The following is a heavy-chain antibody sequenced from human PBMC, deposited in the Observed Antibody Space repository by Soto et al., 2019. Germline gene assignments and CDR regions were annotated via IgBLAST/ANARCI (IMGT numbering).Heavy chain of an antibody. Sequence: GGSLRLSCAASGFTFSSYSMNWVRQAPGKGLEWVSYISSSSSTIYYADSVKGRFTISRDNAKNSLYLQMNSLRAEDTAVYYCARVAPETDVKFTPRGNYYYMDVWGKGTTVTVSS. V-gene: IGHV3-48*01. CDR2: ISSSSSTI. J-gene: IGHJ6*03. CDR3: ARVAPETDVKFTPRGNYYYMDV. D-gene: IGHD3-16*01. CDR1: GFTFSSYS.